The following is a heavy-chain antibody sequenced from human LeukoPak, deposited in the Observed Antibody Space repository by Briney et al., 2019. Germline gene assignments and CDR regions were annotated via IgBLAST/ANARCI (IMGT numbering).Heavy chain of an antibody. CDR2: INHSGST. V-gene: IGHV4-34*01. D-gene: IGHD6-19*01. J-gene: IGHJ4*02. CDR1: GGSFSGYY. CDR3: ARATYSSEATFDY. Sequence: SETLSLTCAVYGGSFSGYYWSWIRQPPGKGLEWIGEINHSGSTNYNPSLKSRVTISVDTSKNQFSLKLSPVTAADTAVYYCARATYSSEATFDYWGQGTLVTVSS.